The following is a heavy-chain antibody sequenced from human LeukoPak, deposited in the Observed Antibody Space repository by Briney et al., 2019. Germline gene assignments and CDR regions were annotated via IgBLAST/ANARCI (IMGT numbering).Heavy chain of an antibody. J-gene: IGHJ4*02. CDR3: ARQTGSGLFILP. CDR2: IYYTGNT. Sequence: SETLSLTCTVSGVSISSSYSYWGWIRQPPGMGLEWMGSIYYTGNTYYNASLKSQVSISIDTSKNQFSLKLTSVTAADTAVYYCARQTGSGLFILPGGQGTLVTVSS. V-gene: IGHV4-39*01. D-gene: IGHD3/OR15-3a*01. CDR1: GVSISSSYSY.